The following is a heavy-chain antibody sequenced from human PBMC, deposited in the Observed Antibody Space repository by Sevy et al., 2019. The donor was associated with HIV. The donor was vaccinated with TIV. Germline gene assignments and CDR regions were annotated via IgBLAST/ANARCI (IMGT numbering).Heavy chain of an antibody. V-gene: IGHV3-30-3*01. CDR3: ARGTISSGYYGYFDY. J-gene: IGHJ4*02. CDR2: ISYDGSNK. CDR1: GFTFSSYA. Sequence: GGSLRLSCAASGFTFSSYAMHWVRQAPGKGLEWVAVISYDGSNKYYADSVKGRFTISRDNSKNTLYLQMNSLRAEDTAVYYCARGTISSGYYGYFDYWGQGTLVTVSS. D-gene: IGHD3-22*01.